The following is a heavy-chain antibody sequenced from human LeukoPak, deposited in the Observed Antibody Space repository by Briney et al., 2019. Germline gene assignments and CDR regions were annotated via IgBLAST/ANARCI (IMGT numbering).Heavy chain of an antibody. CDR3: ARDQMGSDAFDI. J-gene: IGHJ3*02. CDR1: GFTFSNYE. Sequence: TGGSLRLSCVVSGFTFSNYEMNWVRQAPGKGLEWLSYISSGSRTLKYADSVKGRLTISRDNAKNSLYPQMTSLRAEDTALYYCARDQMGSDAFDIWGRGTMVTVSS. V-gene: IGHV3-48*03. CDR2: ISSGSRTL. D-gene: IGHD2-8*01.